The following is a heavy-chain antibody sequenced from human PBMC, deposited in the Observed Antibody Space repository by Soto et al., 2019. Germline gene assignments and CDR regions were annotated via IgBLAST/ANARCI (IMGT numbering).Heavy chain of an antibody. CDR2: IYCSGST. D-gene: IGHD1-1*01. J-gene: IGHJ4*02. Sequence: ASETLSLTCTVSGGSISSYYWSWIRQPPGKGLEWIGYIYCSGSTNYNPSLKSRVTISVDTSKNQFSLKLSSVTAADTAVYYCARDTSGWNEYYFDYWGQGTLVTVSS. V-gene: IGHV4-59*01. CDR1: GGSISSYY. CDR3: ARDTSGWNEYYFDY.